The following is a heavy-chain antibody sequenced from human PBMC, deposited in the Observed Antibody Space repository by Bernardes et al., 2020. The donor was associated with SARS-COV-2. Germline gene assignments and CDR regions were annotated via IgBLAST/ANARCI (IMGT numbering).Heavy chain of an antibody. CDR2: IWHDGSRE. D-gene: IGHD4-17*01. CDR3: ATEDGEWLES. CDR1: GFTFRDYT. V-gene: IGHV3-33*01. J-gene: IGHJ5*01. Sequence: GGSLRLSCAASGFTFRDYTMHWVRQAPGKGMEWVAVIWHDGSREYYVDSVKGRFAISRDNSNNTLYLQINNLRVEDTALVRCATEDGEWLESWGQGTLVTVSS.